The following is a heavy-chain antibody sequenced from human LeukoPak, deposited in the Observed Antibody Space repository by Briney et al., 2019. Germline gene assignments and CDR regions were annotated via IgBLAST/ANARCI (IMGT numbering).Heavy chain of an antibody. V-gene: IGHV4-59*01. CDR2: IYYSGST. Sequence: SQTLSLTCTVSGGSISSFYWSWIRQTPGKGLECIGYIYYSGSTNYNPSLKSRVTISIDTSKNQFSLKLSSVTAADTAVYYCARDNGITMITWGQGTLVTVSS. D-gene: IGHD3-22*01. J-gene: IGHJ5*02. CDR3: ARDNGITMIT. CDR1: GGSISSFY.